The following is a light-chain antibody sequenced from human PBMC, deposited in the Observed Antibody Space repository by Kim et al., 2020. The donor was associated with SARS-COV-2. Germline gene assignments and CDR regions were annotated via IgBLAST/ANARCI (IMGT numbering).Light chain of an antibody. CDR2: DAS. Sequence: ASVEDRVTITCRASQSISSWLAWYQQRPGKAPQLLIYDASSLESGVASRFSGSGSGTEFTLTISSLQPDDFATYYCQQYNSDSKTFGQGTKVDIK. CDR3: QQYNSDSKT. V-gene: IGKV1-5*01. CDR1: QSISSW. J-gene: IGKJ1*01.